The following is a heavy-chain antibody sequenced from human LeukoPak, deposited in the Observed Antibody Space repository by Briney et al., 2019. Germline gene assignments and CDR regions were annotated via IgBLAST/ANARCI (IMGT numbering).Heavy chain of an antibody. CDR3: ASFGWFGDDSFDY. V-gene: IGHV4-39*01. J-gene: IGHJ4*02. CDR2: IYYSGST. D-gene: IGHD3-10*01. Sequence: SETLSLTCTVSGGSISSSSYYWGWIRQPPGTGLEWIGSIYYSGSTYYNPSLKSRVTISVDTSKNQFSLKLSSVTAADTAVYYCASFGWFGDDSFDYWGQGTLVTVSS. CDR1: GGSISSSSYY.